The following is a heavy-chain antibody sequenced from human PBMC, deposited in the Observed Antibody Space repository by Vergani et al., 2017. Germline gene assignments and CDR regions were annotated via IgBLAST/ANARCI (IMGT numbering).Heavy chain of an antibody. J-gene: IGHJ5*02. Sequence: QVQLVQSGAEVKKPGSSVKVSCKASGGTFSSYAISWVRQAPGQGLEWMGWISAYNGNTNYAQKLQGRVTMTTDTSTSTAYMELRSLRSDDTAVYYCARDKRPADCSSTSCKNWFDPWGQGTLVTVSS. CDR3: ARDKRPADCSSTSCKNWFDP. CDR2: ISAYNGNT. V-gene: IGHV1-18*01. CDR1: GGTFSSYA. D-gene: IGHD2-2*01.